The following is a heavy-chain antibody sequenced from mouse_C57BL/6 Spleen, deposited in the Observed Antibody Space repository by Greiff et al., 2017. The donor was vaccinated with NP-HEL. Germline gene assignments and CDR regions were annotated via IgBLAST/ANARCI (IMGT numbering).Heavy chain of an antibody. D-gene: IGHD2-5*01. V-gene: IGHV5-16*01. CDR3: AREGSPYYSNYDAMDY. Sequence: EVKLMESEGGLVQPGSSMKLSCTASGFTFSDYYMAWVRQVPEKGLEWVANINYDGSSTYYLDSLKSRFIISRDNAKNILYLQMSSLKSEDTATYYCAREGSPYYSNYDAMDYWGQGTSVTVSS. J-gene: IGHJ4*01. CDR1: GFTFSDYY. CDR2: INYDGSST.